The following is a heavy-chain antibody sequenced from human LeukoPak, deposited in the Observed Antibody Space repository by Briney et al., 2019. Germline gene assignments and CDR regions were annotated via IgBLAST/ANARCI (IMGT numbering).Heavy chain of an antibody. CDR1: GYTFTGYY. Sequence: ASVKVSCKASGYTFTGYYMHWVRQAPGQGLEWMGWINPNSGGTNYAQKFQGRVTMTRDTSISTAYMELSRLGSDDTAVYYCANLAAAGDPSFDYWGQGTLVTVSS. J-gene: IGHJ4*02. CDR2: INPNSGGT. CDR3: ANLAAAGDPSFDY. D-gene: IGHD6-13*01. V-gene: IGHV1-2*02.